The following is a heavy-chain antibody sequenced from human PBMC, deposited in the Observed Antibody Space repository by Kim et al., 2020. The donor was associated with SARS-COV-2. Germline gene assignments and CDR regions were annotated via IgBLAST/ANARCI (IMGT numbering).Heavy chain of an antibody. CDR3: ARAQDWFDP. V-gene: IGHV4-4*02. Sequence: GSTNSRPTLKSRVTISVDKSKNQFSPKLTSVTAAATAVYYCARAQDWFDPWGQGTLVTVSS. J-gene: IGHJ5*02. CDR2: GST.